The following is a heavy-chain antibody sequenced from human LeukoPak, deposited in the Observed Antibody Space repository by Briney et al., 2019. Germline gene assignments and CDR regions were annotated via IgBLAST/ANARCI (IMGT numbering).Heavy chain of an antibody. CDR1: GYTFTIYY. Sequence: ASVKVSCXASGYTFTIYYMHWVRQAHGQGLEWMGIINPSGGSTSYAQKFQGRVTMTRNTSISTAYMELSSLRSEDTAVYYCARVPPRSPWGSGSFFVDYWGQGTLVTVSS. CDR2: INPSGGST. J-gene: IGHJ4*02. CDR3: ARVPPRSPWGSGSFFVDY. D-gene: IGHD3-10*01. V-gene: IGHV1-46*01.